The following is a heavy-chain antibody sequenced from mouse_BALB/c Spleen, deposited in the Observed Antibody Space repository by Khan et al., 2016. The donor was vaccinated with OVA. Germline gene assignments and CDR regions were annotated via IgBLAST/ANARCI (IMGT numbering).Heavy chain of an antibody. CDR1: GFSLTSFG. Sequence: VQLKQSGPGLVAPSQSLSITCTASGFSLTSFGVNWVRQPPGKGLEWLGVIWGDGSTNYHSTLKSRLIVSKDNSKSQVFLKLISLQTDDTATYYCAKFTPDYYSMDYWGQGTSVTVSS. V-gene: IGHV2-3*01. CDR3: AKFTPDYYSMDY. CDR2: IWGDGST. J-gene: IGHJ4*01. D-gene: IGHD1-1*01.